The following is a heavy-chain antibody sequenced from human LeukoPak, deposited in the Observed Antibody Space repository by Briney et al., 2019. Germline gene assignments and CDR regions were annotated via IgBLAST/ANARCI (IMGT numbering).Heavy chain of an antibody. CDR2: IYYSGST. J-gene: IGHJ4*02. D-gene: IGHD3-10*01. CDR1: GGSITGSY. Sequence: SETLSLACTVSGGSITGSYWTWLRQPPGKGLEYIGYIYYSGSTNYNPSLKSRVTISVDTSKNQFSLKLTSVTAADTAVYYCATAGPISGRHNYFDSWGQGTLVTVSS. CDR3: ATAGPISGRHNYFDS. V-gene: IGHV4-59*01.